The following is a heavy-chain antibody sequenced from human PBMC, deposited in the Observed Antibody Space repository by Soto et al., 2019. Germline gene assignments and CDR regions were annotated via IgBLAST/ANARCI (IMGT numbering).Heavy chain of an antibody. CDR3: AKGMGGRKNYYYYGMDV. V-gene: IGHV3-23*01. CDR2: ISGGGGST. J-gene: IGHJ6*02. CDR1: GFTFSSYA. Sequence: PGGSLRLSCAASGFTFSSYAMSWVRQAPGKGLEWVSAISGGGGSTYYADSVKGRFTISRDNSKNTLYLQMNSLRAEDTAVYYCAKGMGGRKNYYYYGMDVWGQGTTVTVSS. D-gene: IGHD1-26*01.